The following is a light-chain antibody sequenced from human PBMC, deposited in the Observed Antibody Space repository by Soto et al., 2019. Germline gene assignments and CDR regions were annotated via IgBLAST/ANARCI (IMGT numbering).Light chain of an antibody. V-gene: IGKV3-20*01. CDR3: QQYDTSPWT. CDR1: QSVSSN. CDR2: GAS. Sequence: IVWPPSPATLSVPPGERATLSCRASQSVSSNLAWYQQKPGQSPRLLIYGASNRASGISDRFSGSGSGTDFTLTIYRLEPEDFAVYYCQQYDTSPWTFGQGTKVDIK. J-gene: IGKJ1*01.